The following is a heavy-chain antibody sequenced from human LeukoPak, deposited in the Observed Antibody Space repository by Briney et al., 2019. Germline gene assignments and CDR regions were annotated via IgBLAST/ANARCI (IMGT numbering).Heavy chain of an antibody. CDR1: GDTFSSYA. CDR2: IIPIFGTA. J-gene: IGHJ4*02. V-gene: IGHV1-69*13. CDR3: ARESLRRYYDSSGYYIDY. D-gene: IGHD3-22*01. Sequence: GASVKVSCKASGDTFSSYAISWVRQAPGQGLEWIGGIIPIFGTANYAQKFQGRVTITADESTSTAYMELSSLRSEATAVYYCARESLRRYYDSSGYYIDYWGQGTLVTVSS.